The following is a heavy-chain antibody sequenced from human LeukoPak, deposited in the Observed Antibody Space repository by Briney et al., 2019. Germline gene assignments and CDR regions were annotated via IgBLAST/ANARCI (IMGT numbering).Heavy chain of an antibody. J-gene: IGHJ4*02. CDR3: ARDSAERGFDY. CDR1: GGSISSGYY. CDR2: IYTSGST. Sequence: PSQTLSLTCTVSGGSISSGYYWSWIRQPAGKGLEWIGRIYTSGSTNYNPFLKSRVTISVDTSKNQFSLKLSSVTAADTAVYYCARDSAERGFDYWGQGTLVTVSS. D-gene: IGHD3-16*01. V-gene: IGHV4-61*02.